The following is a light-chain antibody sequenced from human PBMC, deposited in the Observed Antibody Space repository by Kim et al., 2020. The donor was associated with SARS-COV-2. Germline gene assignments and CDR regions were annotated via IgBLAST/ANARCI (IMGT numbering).Light chain of an antibody. CDR2: EDT. J-gene: IGLJ2*01. Sequence: SYELTQPPSVSVSPGQTASISCSGDKLGDKYACWYHQRPGQSPVLVIYEDTRRPSGIPERFSASTSGNTATLTISGTQAMDEADYYCQAWDSTTVIFGGGTQLTVL. CDR3: QAWDSTTVI. V-gene: IGLV3-1*01. CDR1: KLGDKY.